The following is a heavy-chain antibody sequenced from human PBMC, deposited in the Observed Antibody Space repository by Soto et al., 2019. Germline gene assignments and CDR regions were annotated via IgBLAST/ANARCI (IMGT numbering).Heavy chain of an antibody. D-gene: IGHD2-8*02. CDR1: GFTVSSNY. Sequence: EVQLVESGGDLIQPGGSLRLSCAASGFTVSSNYMSWVRQAPGKGLEWGSVIYSGGSTYYADSGKGRFTISRDNSKHTLYLQMNSLRAEDTAVYYCARHLPMDPLLVYWGQGTLVTVSS. CDR2: IYSGGST. CDR3: ARHLPMDPLLVY. V-gene: IGHV3-53*01. J-gene: IGHJ4*02.